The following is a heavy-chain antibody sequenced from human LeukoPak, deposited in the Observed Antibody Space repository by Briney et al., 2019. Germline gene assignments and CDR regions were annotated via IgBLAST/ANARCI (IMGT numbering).Heavy chain of an antibody. CDR1: GFTFSSYA. CDR2: ISYDGSNK. V-gene: IGHV3-30*04. J-gene: IGHJ4*02. CDR3: ARVRSHSYSDY. D-gene: IGHD5-18*01. Sequence: GRSLRLSCAASGFTFSSYAMHWVRQAPGKGLEWVAVISYDGSNKYYADSVKGRITISRDNSKNTLYLQMNSLRAEDTAVYYCARVRSHSYSDYWGQGTLVTVSS.